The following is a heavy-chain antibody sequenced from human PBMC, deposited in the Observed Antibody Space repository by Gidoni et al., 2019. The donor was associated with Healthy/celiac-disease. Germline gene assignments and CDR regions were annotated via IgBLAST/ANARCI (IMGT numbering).Heavy chain of an antibody. V-gene: IGHV4-39*01. Sequence: QLQLQESGPGLVKPSETLSLTCTVSGGSISSSSYYWGWIRQPPGKGLEWIGSIYYGGRTYYNPSLKSRVTISVATSKNQFSLKLSSVTAADTAVYYCARRYSYYYGMDVWGKGTTVTVSS. CDR1: GGSISSSSYY. J-gene: IGHJ6*04. CDR3: ARRYSYYYGMDV. D-gene: IGHD4-4*01. CDR2: IYYGGRT.